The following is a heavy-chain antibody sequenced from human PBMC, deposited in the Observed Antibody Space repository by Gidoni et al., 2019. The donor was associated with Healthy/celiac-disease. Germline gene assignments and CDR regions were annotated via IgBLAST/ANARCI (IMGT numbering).Heavy chain of an antibody. J-gene: IGHJ4*02. CDR2: IWYDGSNK. Sequence: QLVASGGGVVQPGWSLRLSCAASGFTFSSYGMHWVRQAPGKGLVWVAVIWYDGSNKYYADAVKGRFTISRDNAKNTLYLQRNSLRAEDTAVYYCARDWTTVTQSTGDYWGQGTLVTVSS. CDR1: GFTFSSYG. D-gene: IGHD4-17*01. CDR3: ARDWTTVTQSTGDY. V-gene: IGHV3-33*01.